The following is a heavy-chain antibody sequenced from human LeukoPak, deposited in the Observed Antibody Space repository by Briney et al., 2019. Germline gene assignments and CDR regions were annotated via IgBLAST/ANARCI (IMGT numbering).Heavy chain of an antibody. CDR2: INSDGSST. Sequence: GGSLRLSCAASGFTFSSYWMHWARQAPGKGLVWVSRINSDGSSTSYADSVKGRFTISRDNSKNTLYLQMNSLRAEDTAVYYCAKDLVSPRSVGSSEKVDYWGQGTLVTVSS. V-gene: IGHV3-74*01. J-gene: IGHJ4*02. D-gene: IGHD3-10*01. CDR3: AKDLVSPRSVGSSEKVDY. CDR1: GFTFSSYW.